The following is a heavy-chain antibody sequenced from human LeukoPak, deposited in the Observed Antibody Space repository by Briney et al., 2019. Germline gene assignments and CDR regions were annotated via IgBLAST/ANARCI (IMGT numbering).Heavy chain of an antibody. J-gene: IGHJ4*02. CDR1: GYTFTDYY. D-gene: IGHD3-22*01. CDR3: TRGSYYDSSGYSGVRLFDY. V-gene: IGHV1-2*02. Sequence: ASVKVSRKASGYTFTDYYMHWVRQAPGQGLEWMGWINPNSGGTNYAQKFQGRVTMTSDTSISTAYMELSRLRSDDTALYYCTRGSYYDSSGYSGVRLFDYWGQGTPVTVPS. CDR2: INPNSGGT.